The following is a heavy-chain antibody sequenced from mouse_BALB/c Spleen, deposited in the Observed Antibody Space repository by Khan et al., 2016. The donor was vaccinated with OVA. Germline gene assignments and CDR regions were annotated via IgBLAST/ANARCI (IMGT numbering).Heavy chain of an antibody. CDR3: ARAYYRYDGYYAMDY. CDR1: GFSLSRYN. V-gene: IGHV2-6-4*01. D-gene: IGHD2-14*01. J-gene: IGHJ4*01. CDR2: IWGGGGT. Sequence: QMQLVESGPGLVAPSQSLSITCTVSGFSLSRYNIHWVRQPPGKGLEWLGMIWGGGGTDYNSTLKSRLSIRKDNSKSQVLLKMNSLQTDDTAMYYCARAYYRYDGYYAMDYWGQGTSVTVSS.